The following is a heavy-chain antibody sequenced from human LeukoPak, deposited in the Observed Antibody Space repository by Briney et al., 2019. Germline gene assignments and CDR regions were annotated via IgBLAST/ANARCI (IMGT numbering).Heavy chain of an antibody. V-gene: IGHV3-15*01. Sequence: PGGSLRLSCAASGSTFSNAWMSWVRQAPGKGLEWVGRIKSKTDGGTTDYAAPVKGRFTISRDDSKNTLYLQVNSLKTEDTAVYYCTTEDGSGIYYGMDVWGKGTTVTVSS. CDR2: IKSKTDGGTT. CDR1: GSTFSNAW. J-gene: IGHJ6*04. D-gene: IGHD3-10*01. CDR3: TTEDGSGIYYGMDV.